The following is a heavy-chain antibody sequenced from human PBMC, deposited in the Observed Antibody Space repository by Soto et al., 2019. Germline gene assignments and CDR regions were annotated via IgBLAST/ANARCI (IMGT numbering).Heavy chain of an antibody. V-gene: IGHV3-30-3*01. CDR3: AKVSRPSRISTPDFDY. Sequence: QVQLVESGGGVVQPGTSLRLSCAASGFTLSSYSIHWVRQAPGKGLDWVAVISYDGNTQFYGDSVKGRFIVSRDNSSNTLYLQLNNLQAEDTAVYYCAKVSRPSRISTPDFDYWGQGTLVTVSS. J-gene: IGHJ4*02. CDR1: GFTLSSYS. CDR2: ISYDGNTQ.